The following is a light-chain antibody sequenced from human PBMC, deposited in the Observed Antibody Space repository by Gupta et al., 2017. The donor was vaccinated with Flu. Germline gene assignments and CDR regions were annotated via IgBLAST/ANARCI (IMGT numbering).Light chain of an antibody. Sequence: QSALTQPASVSGYPGQTITISCTGTSSDVGGYNNVSWYQQHPGKAPKLMMYEVTNRPSGVSNRCSDSKSGNTASLTISGRQAEDEADYYCSAYTSSSTLVFGGGTKLTVL. CDR3: SAYTSSSTLV. J-gene: IGLJ2*01. CDR2: EVT. CDR1: SSDVGGYNN. V-gene: IGLV2-14*01.